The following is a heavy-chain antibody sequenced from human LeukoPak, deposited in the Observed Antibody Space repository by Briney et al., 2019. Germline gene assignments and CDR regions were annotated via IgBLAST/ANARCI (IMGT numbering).Heavy chain of an antibody. J-gene: IGHJ6*02. CDR3: AKGIGGSGYDYYYYYGMDV. V-gene: IGHV3-23*01. CDR1: GFTFSSYA. D-gene: IGHD5-12*01. Sequence: PGGSLRLSCAASGFTFSSYAMSWVRQAPGKGLEWVSAISGSGGSTYYADSVKGRFTISRDNSKNTLYLQMNSLRAEDTAVCYCAKGIGGSGYDYYYYYGMDVWGQGTTVTVS. CDR2: ISGSGGST.